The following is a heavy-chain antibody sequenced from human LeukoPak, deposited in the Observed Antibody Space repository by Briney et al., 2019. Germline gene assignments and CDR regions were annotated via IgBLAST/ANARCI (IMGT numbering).Heavy chain of an antibody. D-gene: IGHD2-2*01. CDR3: ARGEYQLLDFDS. Sequence: SETLSLTCTVSGYSISSAYYWGWIRQPPGKGLEWVGRLYQSGYTYYNPSLKSRVTISVDTSKNQFSLKVSSVTAADTAVYYCARGEYQLLDFDSWGQGTLVTVSS. CDR1: GYSISSAYY. J-gene: IGHJ4*02. CDR2: LYQSGYT. V-gene: IGHV4-38-2*02.